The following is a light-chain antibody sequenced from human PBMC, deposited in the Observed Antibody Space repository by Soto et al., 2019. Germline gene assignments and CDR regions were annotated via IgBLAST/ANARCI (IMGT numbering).Light chain of an antibody. V-gene: IGLV2-14*01. CDR2: AVT. CDR1: SSDVGGYNY. CDR3: SSYTSSSTL. J-gene: IGLJ1*01. Sequence: QSVLTQPASVPGSPGQSITISCTGTSSDVGGYNYVSWYQQHPGKAPKLMIYAVTDRPSGVSSRFSGSKSGNTVSLTISGLQAEDEADYYCSSYTSSSTLFGTGTKVTVL.